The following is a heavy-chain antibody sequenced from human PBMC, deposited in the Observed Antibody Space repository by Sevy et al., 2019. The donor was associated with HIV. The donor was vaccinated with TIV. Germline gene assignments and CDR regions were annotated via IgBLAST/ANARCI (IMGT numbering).Heavy chain of an antibody. J-gene: IGHJ4*02. CDR2: IKSKIDGGTT. Sequence: GESLKISCAVSGFTFNNAWMNWVRQAPGTGLQWVGLIKSKIDGGTTDYAAPVKGRFTISRDDSKNTLFLQMNSLKIEDTAVYYCATAPGYYDSAPFDYWGPGTLVTVSS. CDR3: ATAPGYYDSAPFDY. D-gene: IGHD3-22*01. CDR1: GFTFNNAW. V-gene: IGHV3-15*01.